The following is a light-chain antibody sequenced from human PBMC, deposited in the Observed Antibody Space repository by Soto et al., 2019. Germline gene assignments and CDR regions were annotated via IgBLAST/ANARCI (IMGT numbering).Light chain of an antibody. CDR2: EVS. V-gene: IGLV2-14*01. J-gene: IGLJ2*01. CDR3: SSYTSSSFVV. Sequence: QSVLTQPASVSGSPGQSITISCTGTSSDVGGYNYVSWYQQHPGKAPKLMIYEVSNRPSGVSNHFSGSKSGNTASLTISGLQADDEADYYCSSYTSSSFVVFGGGTKLTVL. CDR1: SSDVGGYNY.